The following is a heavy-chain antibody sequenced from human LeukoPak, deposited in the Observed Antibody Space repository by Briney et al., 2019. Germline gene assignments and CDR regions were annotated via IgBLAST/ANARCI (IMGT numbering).Heavy chain of an antibody. CDR1: GYSFTSYW. V-gene: IGHV5-51*01. Sequence: GESLKISCKGSGYSFTSYWIGWVRQMPGKGLEWMGIIYPGDSDTRYSPSFQGQVTISADKSVTTAYLQWSSLKASDTAMYYCARQPEEVPTYDDGSGYYFGAFDMWGQGTMVTVSS. CDR3: ARQPEEVPTYDDGSGYYFGAFDM. D-gene: IGHD3-22*01. CDR2: IYPGDSDT. J-gene: IGHJ3*02.